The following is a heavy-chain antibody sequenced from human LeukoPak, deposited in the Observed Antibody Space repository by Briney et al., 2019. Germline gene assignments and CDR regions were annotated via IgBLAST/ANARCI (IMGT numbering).Heavy chain of an antibody. D-gene: IGHD3-9*01. CDR2: IYSGGST. CDR3: ARDSSSTYYDILTGANFDY. V-gene: IGHV3-53*01. CDR1: GFTVSSNY. Sequence: GGSLRLSCAASGFTVSSNYMSWVRQAPGKGLEWVSVIYSGGSTYYADSVKGRFTISRDNSKNTLYLQMNSLRAEDTAVYYCARDSSSTYYDILTGANFDYWGQGTLVTVSS. J-gene: IGHJ4*02.